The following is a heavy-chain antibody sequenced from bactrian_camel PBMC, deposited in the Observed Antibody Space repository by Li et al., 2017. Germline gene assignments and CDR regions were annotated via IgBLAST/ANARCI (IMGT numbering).Heavy chain of an antibody. CDR1: EATFSTNC. J-gene: IGHJ4*01. Sequence: VQLVESGGGSVPAGGSLRLSCKASEATFSTNCMVWFRQAPGQEREPVAAIYSSGNTYVANAVKGRFTISKDNAKNTLYLQMNSLQPEDTAMYYCASSSSVCTDTMLRQVWLFNYWGQGTQVTVS. V-gene: IGHV3S53*01. D-gene: IGHD1*01. CDR3: ASSSSVCTDTMLRQVWLFNY. CDR2: IYSSGNT.